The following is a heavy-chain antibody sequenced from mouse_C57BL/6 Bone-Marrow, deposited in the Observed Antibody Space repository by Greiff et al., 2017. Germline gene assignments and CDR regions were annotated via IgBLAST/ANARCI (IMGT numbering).Heavy chain of an antibody. CDR1: GYTFTDHT. CDR2: IYPRDGST. CDR3: ASREGPYYYAMDY. J-gene: IGHJ4*01. Sequence: VQLVESDAELVKPGASVKISCKVSGYTFTDHTIHWMKQRPEQGLEWIGYIYPRDGSTKYNEKFKGKATLTADKSSSTAYMQLNSLTSEDSAVYFCASREGPYYYAMDYWGQGTSVTVSS. V-gene: IGHV1-78*01.